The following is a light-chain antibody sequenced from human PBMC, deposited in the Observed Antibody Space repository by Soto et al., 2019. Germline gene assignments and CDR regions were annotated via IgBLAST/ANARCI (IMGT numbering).Light chain of an antibody. CDR3: QQHGCSPWT. CDR1: QSVLSSY. V-gene: IGKV3-20*01. CDR2: LAS. Sequence: EIVLTQSPGTLSLSPGERATLSCRASQSVLSSYLAWYQQKPGPAPRLLIYLASRSAAGIPERCSGSWSGTNFTLTIRRLSPEDFEVSYYQQHGCSPWTFGKGTRVEI. J-gene: IGKJ1*01.